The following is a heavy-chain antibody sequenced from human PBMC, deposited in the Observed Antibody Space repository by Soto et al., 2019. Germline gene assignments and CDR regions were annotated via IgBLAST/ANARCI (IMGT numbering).Heavy chain of an antibody. D-gene: IGHD2-15*01. CDR3: AKDSAWVVVAAPPYYFDY. CDR2: ISGSGGST. J-gene: IGHJ4*02. V-gene: IGHV3-23*01. CDR1: GFTFSSYA. Sequence: GGSLRLSCAASGFTFSSYAMSWVRQAPGKGLEWVSAISGSGGSTYYADSVKGRFTISRDNSKNTLYLQMNSLRAEDTAVYYCAKDSAWVVVAAPPYYFDYWGQGTLVTVS.